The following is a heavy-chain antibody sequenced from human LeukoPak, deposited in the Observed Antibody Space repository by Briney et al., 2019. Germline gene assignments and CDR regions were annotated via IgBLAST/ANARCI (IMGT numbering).Heavy chain of an antibody. CDR2: INHGGGT. CDR1: GGSFSDYF. CDR3: ARFTIFGDAFDI. Sequence: SETLSLTCAVYGGSFSDYFWNWIRQPPGKGLEWIGEINHGGGTRYNPSLKSRVTISVDTSKNQFSLKLSSVTAADTAVYYCARFTIFGDAFDIWGQGTMVTVSS. D-gene: IGHD3-9*01. J-gene: IGHJ3*02. V-gene: IGHV4-34*01.